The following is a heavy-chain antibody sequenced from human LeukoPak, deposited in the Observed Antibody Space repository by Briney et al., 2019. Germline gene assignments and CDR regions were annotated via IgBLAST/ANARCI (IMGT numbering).Heavy chain of an antibody. Sequence: GESLRLSCAASGFTVSSNYMTWVRKAPGKGLEWVSFIYSAGNTYYADSVRGRFTISRDNSKNTLYLQMNSLRAEDTAVYYCARATGTTFSYFDSWGQGTLVTVSS. CDR1: GFTVSSNY. J-gene: IGHJ4*02. V-gene: IGHV3-66*01. D-gene: IGHD1-7*01. CDR2: IYSAGNT. CDR3: ARATGTTFSYFDS.